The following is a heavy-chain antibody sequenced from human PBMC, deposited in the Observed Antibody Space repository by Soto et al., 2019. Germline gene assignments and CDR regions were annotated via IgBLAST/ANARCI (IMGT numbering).Heavy chain of an antibody. CDR3: VRRSRGMDV. J-gene: IGHJ6*02. CDR2: ISAYNGHT. Sequence: ASVKVSCKASGYTFTDYGISWVRQAPGQGLEWMGWISAYNGHTDYAQILQGRVTMTTDTSTSTAYMELWSLRSDDTAVYYCVRRSRGMDVWGQGTTVTVSS. V-gene: IGHV1-18*01. CDR1: GYTFTDYG.